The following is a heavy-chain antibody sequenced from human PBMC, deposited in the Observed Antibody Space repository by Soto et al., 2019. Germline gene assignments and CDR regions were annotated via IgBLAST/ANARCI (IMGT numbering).Heavy chain of an antibody. CDR1: GFTFNNYA. CDR2: ISGGGDTT. V-gene: IGHV3-23*01. Sequence: EVQLLESGGGLVQPGGSLRLSCAASGFTFNNYAMTWVRQAPGKGLEWVSAISGGGDTTSYADSVKGRFTVSGDGSKNTLSLQMSSLRAEDTALYYCAKGRGGSGSLTPRVDFWGQGTLVTVSS. CDR3: AKGRGGSGSLTPRVDF. D-gene: IGHD3-10*01. J-gene: IGHJ4*02.